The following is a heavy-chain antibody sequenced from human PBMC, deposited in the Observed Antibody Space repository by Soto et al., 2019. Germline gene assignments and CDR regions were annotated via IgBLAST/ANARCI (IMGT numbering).Heavy chain of an antibody. Sequence: TSETLSLTCTFSGGSIISYYWSWIRQPPGKGLEWIGYIYYSGNTNYNPSLKSRVTISVDTSKNQFSLKLSSVTAADTAVYYCARVRLGRGSSWYPLARYYGMDVWGQGTTVTVSS. CDR1: GGSIISYY. CDR3: ARVRLGRGSSWYPLARYYGMDV. J-gene: IGHJ6*02. CDR2: IYYSGNT. V-gene: IGHV4-59*01. D-gene: IGHD6-13*01.